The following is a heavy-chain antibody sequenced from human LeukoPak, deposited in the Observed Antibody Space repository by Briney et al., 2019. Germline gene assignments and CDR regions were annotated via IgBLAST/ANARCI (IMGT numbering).Heavy chain of an antibody. J-gene: IGHJ4*02. CDR1: GYTFTGYY. CDR2: INPNSGGT. Sequence: ASVKVSCKASGYTFTGYYMHWVRQAPGQGLEWMGWINPNSGGTNYAQKFQGWVTMTRDTSISTAYMELSRLRSDDTAVYYCARGRGDNWNDDFDYWGQGTLVTVSS. V-gene: IGHV1-2*04. D-gene: IGHD1-20*01. CDR3: ARGRGDNWNDDFDY.